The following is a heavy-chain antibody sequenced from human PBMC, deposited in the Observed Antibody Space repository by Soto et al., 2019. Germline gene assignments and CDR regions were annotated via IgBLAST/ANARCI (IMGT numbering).Heavy chain of an antibody. V-gene: IGHV1-3*01. D-gene: IGHD3-3*01. CDR3: ARGVGYYDVRSGLPPTSDGFDP. CDR2: INAGNGNT. CDR1: GYTFTSYA. J-gene: IGHJ5*02. Sequence: GDSMQVSCKASGYTFTSYAMHWVRQAPGQRLEWMGWINAGNGNTKYSQKFQGRVTITRDTSASTAYMELSSLRSEDTAVYYCARGVGYYDVRSGLPPTSDGFDPWGQGTLGNVAS.